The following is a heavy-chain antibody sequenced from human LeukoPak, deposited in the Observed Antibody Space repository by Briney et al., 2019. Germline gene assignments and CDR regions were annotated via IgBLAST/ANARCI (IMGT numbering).Heavy chain of an antibody. CDR1: GGSISSYY. J-gene: IGHJ4*02. D-gene: IGHD1-26*01. CDR3: ARAGRVGATTPLDY. Sequence: SETLSPTCPVAGGSISSYYWSWIRQPPGKGLEWIGYIYYSGSTNYNPSLKSRVTISVDTSKNQFSLKLSSVTAADTAVYYCARAGRVGATTPLDYWGQGTLVTVSS. CDR2: IYYSGST. V-gene: IGHV4-59*01.